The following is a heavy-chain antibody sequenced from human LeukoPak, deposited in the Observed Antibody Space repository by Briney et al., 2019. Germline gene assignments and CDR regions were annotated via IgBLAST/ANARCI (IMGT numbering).Heavy chain of an antibody. V-gene: IGHV4-59*01. D-gene: IGHD3-22*01. CDR2: IYYSGST. CDR3: ARLFYYDSTGYNYFDY. CDR1: GGSISSYY. Sequence: SETLSLTCTVSGGSISSYYWSWIRQTPGKGLEWIGYIYYSGSTNFNPSLKSRVTISVDTSKNQFSLKLSSVTAADTAVYYCARLFYYDSTGYNYFDYWGQGTLVTVSS. J-gene: IGHJ4*02.